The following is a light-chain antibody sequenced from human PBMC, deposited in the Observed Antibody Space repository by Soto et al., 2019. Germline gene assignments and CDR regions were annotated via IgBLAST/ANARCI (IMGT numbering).Light chain of an antibody. CDR3: KQRSNWPVT. Sequence: EVVLTQSPATLSLSPGERATLSCRASQSVSAYFAWYQQKPGQAPRLLIYDASNRATGVPARFSGSGSGTDFTLTISSLEPEDFAIYYCKQRSNWPVTFGQGTKVDIK. V-gene: IGKV3-11*01. J-gene: IGKJ1*01. CDR1: QSVSAY. CDR2: DAS.